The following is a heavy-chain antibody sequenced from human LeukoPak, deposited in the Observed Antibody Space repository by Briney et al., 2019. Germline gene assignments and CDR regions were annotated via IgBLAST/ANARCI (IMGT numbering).Heavy chain of an antibody. CDR3: AKDRAIVVVVAATHY. CDR1: GFTFSSYA. J-gene: IGHJ4*02. D-gene: IGHD2-15*01. V-gene: IGHV3-23*01. Sequence: QPGGSLRLSCAASGFTFSSYAMSWVRQAPGKGLEWVSAISGRGGSTYYADSVKGRFTISRDTSKNTLYLQMNSLRAEDTAVYYCAKDRAIVVVVAATHYWGQGTLVTVSS. CDR2: ISGRGGST.